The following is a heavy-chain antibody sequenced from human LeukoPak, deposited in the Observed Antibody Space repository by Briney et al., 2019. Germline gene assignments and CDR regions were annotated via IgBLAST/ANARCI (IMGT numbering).Heavy chain of an antibody. CDR2: ISAYNGNT. CDR1: GYTFTSYG. CDR3: ARDAGSMIVVVIDY. Sequence: ASVKVSCKASGYTFTSYGISWVRQAPGQGLEWMGWISAYNGNTNYAQKLQGRVTMTTDTSTSTVYMELRSLRSDDTAVYYCARDAGSMIVVVIDYWGQGTLVTVSS. J-gene: IGHJ4*02. V-gene: IGHV1-18*01. D-gene: IGHD3-22*01.